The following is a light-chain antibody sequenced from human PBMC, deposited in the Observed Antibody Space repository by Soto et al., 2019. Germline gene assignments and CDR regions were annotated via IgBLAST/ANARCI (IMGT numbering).Light chain of an antibody. CDR2: DAS. Sequence: DIQMNQSPYTVCAFVGAGVPLTWRASQSISTWLAWYQQKPGKAPKLLIYDASTLESGVPSGFSGSGSGTEFTLTISSLQPDDFATYYCQQYNSYPYTFGQGTRLEIK. V-gene: IGKV1-5*01. CDR1: QSISTW. CDR3: QQYNSYPYT. J-gene: IGKJ5*01.